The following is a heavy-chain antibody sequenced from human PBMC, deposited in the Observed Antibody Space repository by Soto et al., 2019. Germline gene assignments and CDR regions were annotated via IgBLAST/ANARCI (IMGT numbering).Heavy chain of an antibody. CDR1: GGSISTYY. J-gene: IGHJ4*02. Sequence: QVQLQESGPGLVKPSETLSLTCTVSGGSISTYYWNWIRQPPGKGLEWSGYIYYGGRANYNPSLQSRVTISVDTSKRQFSLKLSPVTAADTAVYYCARGGHCTNGVCSALDYWGQGTLVTVSS. CDR3: ARGGHCTNGVCSALDY. D-gene: IGHD2-8*01. CDR2: IYYGGRA. V-gene: IGHV4-59*08.